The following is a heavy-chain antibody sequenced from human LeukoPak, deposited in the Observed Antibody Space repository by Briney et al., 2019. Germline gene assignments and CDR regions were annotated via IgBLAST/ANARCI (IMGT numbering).Heavy chain of an antibody. J-gene: IGHJ6*03. D-gene: IGHD3-10*01. CDR1: GFTFSSHC. Sequence: PGGSLRLSCAASGFTFSSHCMSWVRQAPGKGLEWVANIKQDGSETYYMDSVKGRFTISRDNAKNSLYLQMNSLRAEDTAVYFCARGSRYYYYYMDVWGKGTTVTVSS. CDR3: ARGSRYYYYYMDV. V-gene: IGHV3-7*01. CDR2: IKQDGSET.